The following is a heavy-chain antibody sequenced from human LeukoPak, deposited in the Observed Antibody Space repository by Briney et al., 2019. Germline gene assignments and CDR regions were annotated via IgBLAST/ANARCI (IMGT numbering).Heavy chain of an antibody. CDR1: GYTLTELS. D-gene: IGHD4-11*01. CDR3: ATGPTVTELHYYYYYMDV. J-gene: IGHJ6*03. CDR2: FDPEDGET. Sequence: ASVKVSCKVSGYTLTELSMHWVRQAPGKGLEWMGGFDPEDGETIYAQKFQGRVTMTEDTSTDTAYMELSSLRSEDTAVYYCATGPTVTELHYYYYYMDVWGKGTTVTVSS. V-gene: IGHV1-24*01.